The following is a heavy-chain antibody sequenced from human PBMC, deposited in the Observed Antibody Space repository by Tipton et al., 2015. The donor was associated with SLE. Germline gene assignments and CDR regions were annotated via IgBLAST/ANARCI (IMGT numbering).Heavy chain of an antibody. V-gene: IGHV4-34*01. Sequence: TLSLTCAVYGGSFSGYYWSWIRQPPGKGLEWIGEINHSGSTNYNPSLKSRVTISVDTSKNQFSLKLSSVTAADTAVYYCARIYGSGSRYYYYYGMDVWGQGTTVTVSS. CDR2: INHSGST. CDR1: GGSFSGYY. CDR3: ARIYGSGSRYYYYYGMDV. J-gene: IGHJ6*02. D-gene: IGHD3-10*01.